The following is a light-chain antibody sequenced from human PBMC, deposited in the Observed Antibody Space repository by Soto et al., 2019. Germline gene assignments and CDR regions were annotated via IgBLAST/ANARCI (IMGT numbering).Light chain of an antibody. CDR1: QSVTNY. J-gene: IGKJ1*01. Sequence: EIVLTHSPATLSLSPGERATLSCRASQSVTNYLVWYQHKPGQAPRLLISGASIRAAGIPARFSASGTGTDFTLTISDVQPEDFAVYYCHQRQSWPRTFGQGTKVDIK. CDR2: GAS. CDR3: HQRQSWPRT. V-gene: IGKV3-11*01.